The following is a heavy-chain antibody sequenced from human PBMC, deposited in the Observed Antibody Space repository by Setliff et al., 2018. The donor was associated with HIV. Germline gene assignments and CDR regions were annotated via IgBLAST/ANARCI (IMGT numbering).Heavy chain of an antibody. Sequence: SETLSLTCTVSGASMRDTNYYWGWVRQPPGKGLEWIGNFHFSGSTYYNPSLKSRVTISVDPSQNQFSLRLRSVTAADAAIYYCGRPSLGIGGGSKFDSWGQGIRVTVSS. CDR2: FHFSGST. CDR1: GASMRDTNYY. V-gene: IGHV4-39*01. CDR3: GRPSLGIGGGSKFDS. J-gene: IGHJ4*02. D-gene: IGHD3-3*01.